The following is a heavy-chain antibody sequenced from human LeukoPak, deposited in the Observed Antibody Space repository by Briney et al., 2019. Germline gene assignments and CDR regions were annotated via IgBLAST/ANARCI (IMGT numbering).Heavy chain of an antibody. CDR2: INPSGGST. Sequence: ASVKVSCKASGYTFTSYYMHWVRQAPGQGLEWMGIINPSGGSTSYAQKFQGRVTMTRDTSTSTVYMELSSLRSEDTAVYYCARAPRATPKNDDIVVVPAAHIPNYYYYYYMDVWGKGTTVTISS. V-gene: IGHV1-46*01. J-gene: IGHJ6*03. CDR1: GYTFTSYY. D-gene: IGHD2-2*01. CDR3: ARAPRATPKNDDIVVVPAAHIPNYYYYYYMDV.